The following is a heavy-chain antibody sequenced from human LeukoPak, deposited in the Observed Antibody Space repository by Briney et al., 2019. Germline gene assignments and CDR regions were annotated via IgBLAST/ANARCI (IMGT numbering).Heavy chain of an antibody. D-gene: IGHD3-16*01. CDR1: GGTFSSYA. CDR3: ARRLMITFGGVVQSSHFDY. Sequence: SVKVSCKASGGTFSSYAISWVRQAPGQGLEWMGGIIPIFGTANYAQKFQGRVTITADGSTSTAYMELSSLRSEDTAVYYCARRLMITFGGVVQSSHFDYWGQGTLVTVSS. CDR2: IIPIFGTA. J-gene: IGHJ4*02. V-gene: IGHV1-69*13.